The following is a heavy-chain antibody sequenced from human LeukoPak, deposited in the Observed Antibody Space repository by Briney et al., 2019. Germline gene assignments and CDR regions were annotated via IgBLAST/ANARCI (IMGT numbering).Heavy chain of an antibody. Sequence: PGGSLRLSCAVSGFSFSSYAMSWVRQAPGKGLEWVSSISGSGGTTYYADSVKGRFTIPRDNSKNTLYLQMNSLRAEDTAVYNCAKDGRRGYSYGTPVFDYWGQGTLVTVSS. D-gene: IGHD5-18*01. J-gene: IGHJ4*02. V-gene: IGHV3-23*01. CDR1: GFSFSSYA. CDR3: AKDGRRGYSYGTPVFDY. CDR2: ISGSGGTT.